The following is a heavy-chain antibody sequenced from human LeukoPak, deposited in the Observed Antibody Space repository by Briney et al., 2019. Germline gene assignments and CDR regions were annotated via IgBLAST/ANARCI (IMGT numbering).Heavy chain of an antibody. CDR1: GDSVSSNSVA. CDR3: AREVSLWNGDAFDI. Sequence: SQTLSLTCAISGDSVSSNSVAWNWIRQSPSRGLEWLGRTYYKSKWFNEYAPSVQSRISINPDTSKNQFSLQLNSVTPEDTAVYYCAREVSLWNGDAFDIWGQGTMVTVSS. V-gene: IGHV6-1*01. D-gene: IGHD1-1*01. J-gene: IGHJ3*02. CDR2: TYYKSKWFN.